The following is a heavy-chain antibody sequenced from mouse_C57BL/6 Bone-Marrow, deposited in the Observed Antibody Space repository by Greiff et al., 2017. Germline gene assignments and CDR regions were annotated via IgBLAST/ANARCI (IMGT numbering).Heavy chain of an antibody. CDR3: ARYEPSYYYGSSYWYFDV. D-gene: IGHD1-1*01. J-gene: IGHJ1*03. Sequence: EVKLVESGGGLVQPGGSLSLSCAASGFTFTDYYMSWVRQPPGKALEWLGFIRNKANGYTTEYSASVKGRFTISRDNSQSILYLQMNALRAEDSATYYCARYEPSYYYGSSYWYFDVWGTGTTVTVSS. CDR2: IRNKANGYTT. V-gene: IGHV7-3*01. CDR1: GFTFTDYY.